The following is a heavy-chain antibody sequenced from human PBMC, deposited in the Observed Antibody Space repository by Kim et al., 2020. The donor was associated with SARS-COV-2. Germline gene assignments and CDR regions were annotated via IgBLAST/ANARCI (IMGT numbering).Heavy chain of an antibody. V-gene: IGHV3-30*18. J-gene: IGHJ2*01. CDR1: GFTFSSYG. D-gene: IGHD4-17*01. CDR2: ISYDGSNK. CDR3: AKDPDYGGNSIGWYFDL. Sequence: GGSLRLSCAASGFTFSSYGMHWVRQAPGKGLEWVAVISYDGSNKYYADSVKGRFTISRDNSKNTLYLQMNSLRAEDTAVYYCAKDPDYGGNSIGWYFDLWGRGTLVTVSS.